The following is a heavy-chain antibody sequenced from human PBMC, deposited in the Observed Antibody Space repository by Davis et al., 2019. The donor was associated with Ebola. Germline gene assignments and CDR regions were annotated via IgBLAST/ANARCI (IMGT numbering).Heavy chain of an antibody. J-gene: IGHJ6*02. CDR1: GGSISSYY. CDR3: ASPEV. Sequence: MPSETLSLTCTVSGGSISSYYWSWIRQPPGKGLEWIGYIYYSGSTNYNPSLKSRVTISVDTSKNQFSLKLSSVTAEDTAVYYCASPEVWGQGTTVTVSS. CDR2: IYYSGST. V-gene: IGHV4-59*08.